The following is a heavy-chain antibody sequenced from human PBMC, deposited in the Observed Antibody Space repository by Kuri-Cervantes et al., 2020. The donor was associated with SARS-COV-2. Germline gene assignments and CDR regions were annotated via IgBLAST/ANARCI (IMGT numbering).Heavy chain of an antibody. Sequence: GEALKISCAASGFIFSSYAMSWVRQAPGKGLELVSVSSGSGTGAYYADSVKGRFTISRDNSKNTLYLQMNSLRAEDTGVYFCAKDPTATTEYYYAMDVWGQGTTVTDSS. CDR2: SSGSGTGA. V-gene: IGHV3-23*01. CDR1: GFIFSSYA. D-gene: IGHD1-7*01. CDR3: AKDPTATTEYYYAMDV. J-gene: IGHJ6*02.